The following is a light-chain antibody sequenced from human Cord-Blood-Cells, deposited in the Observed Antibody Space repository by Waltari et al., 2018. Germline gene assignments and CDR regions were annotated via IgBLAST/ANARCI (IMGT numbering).Light chain of an antibody. CDR2: LNSDGSH. J-gene: IGLJ3*02. CDR1: SGHRSYA. Sequence: QLVLTQSPSASASLGASVKLTCTLSSGHRSYAIAWHQQQPEKGPRYLMKLNSDGSHSKGDGIPDRFSGSSSGAERYLTISSLQSEDEADYYCQTWGTGIHVFGGGTKLTVL. V-gene: IGLV4-69*01. CDR3: QTWGTGIHV.